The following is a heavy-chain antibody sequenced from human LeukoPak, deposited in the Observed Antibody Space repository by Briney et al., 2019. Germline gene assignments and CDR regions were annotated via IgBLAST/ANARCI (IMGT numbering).Heavy chain of an antibody. V-gene: IGHV3-23*01. CDR3: ARDLSTKYTFDY. CDR1: GFTFSSYA. J-gene: IGHJ4*02. CDR2: ISGSGGST. Sequence: GGSLRLSCAASGFTFSSYAMSWVRQAPGKGLEWVSAISGSGGSTYYADSVKGRFTISGDNSKNTLYLHMNSLSVEDTAFYYCARDLSTKYTFDYWGQGALVTVSS. D-gene: IGHD1-1*01.